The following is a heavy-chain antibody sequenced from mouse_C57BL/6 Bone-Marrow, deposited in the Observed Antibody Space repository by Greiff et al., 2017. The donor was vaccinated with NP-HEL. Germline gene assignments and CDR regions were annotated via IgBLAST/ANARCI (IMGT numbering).Heavy chain of an antibody. Sequence: EVKLVESGGGLVQPGGSMKLSCVASGFTFSNYWMNWVRQSPEKGLEWVAQIRLKSDNYATHYAESVKGRFTISRDDSKSSVYLQMNNLRAEDTGIYYCTGGTSLLRLDYWGQGTTLTVSS. CDR2: IRLKSDNYAT. D-gene: IGHD1-2*01. J-gene: IGHJ2*01. V-gene: IGHV6-3*01. CDR3: TGGTSLLRLDY. CDR1: GFTFSNYW.